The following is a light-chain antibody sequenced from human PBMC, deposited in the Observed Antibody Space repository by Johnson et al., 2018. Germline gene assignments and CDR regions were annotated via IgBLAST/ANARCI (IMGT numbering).Light chain of an antibody. CDR2: ENN. J-gene: IGLJ1*01. CDR3: GTWDSSLSAGNV. V-gene: IGLV1-51*02. Sequence: QSVLTQPPSVSAAPGQKVTISCSGSSSNIGNNYVSWYQQLPGTAPKLLIYENNKRPSGIPDRFSGSKSGTSATLGITGLQTGDEADYYCGTWDSSLSAGNVF. CDR1: SSNIGNNY.